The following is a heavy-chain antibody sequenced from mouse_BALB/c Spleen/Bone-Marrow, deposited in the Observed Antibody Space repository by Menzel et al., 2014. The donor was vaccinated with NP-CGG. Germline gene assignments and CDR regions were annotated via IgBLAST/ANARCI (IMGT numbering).Heavy chain of an antibody. CDR3: AXGLRHAMDY. D-gene: IGHD2-4*01. CDR1: GFNIKDYY. CDR2: IDPENGNT. Sequence: EVQLQESGAELVRPGALVKLSCKASGFNIKDYYMHWVKQRPEQGLEWIGWIDPENGNTIYDPKFQGKASITADTSSTTDYLQXSXXXSXDTAVXXXAXGLRHAMDYWGQGTSVTVSS. V-gene: IGHV14-1*02. J-gene: IGHJ4*01.